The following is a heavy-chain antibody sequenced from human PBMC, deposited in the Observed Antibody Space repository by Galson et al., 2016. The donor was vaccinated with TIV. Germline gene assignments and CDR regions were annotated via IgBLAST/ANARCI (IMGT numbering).Heavy chain of an antibody. Sequence: SLRLSCAASGFTFGTYVMHWVRQAPGKGLEWVAFVRYDGSHKNYADSVKGRFTISRDNSKYTLYLQMNSLRAEDTAVYYCAKGMAIFGVIPPWGGMDVWGQGTTVTVS. CDR1: GFTFGTYV. J-gene: IGHJ6*02. D-gene: IGHD3-3*01. V-gene: IGHV3-30*02. CDR2: VRYDGSHK. CDR3: AKGMAIFGVIPPWGGMDV.